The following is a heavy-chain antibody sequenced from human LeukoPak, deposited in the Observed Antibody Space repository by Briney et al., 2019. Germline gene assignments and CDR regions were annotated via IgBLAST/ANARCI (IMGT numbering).Heavy chain of an antibody. Sequence: SETLSLTCTVSGGSISSSSYYWGWIRQPPWKGLEWIGSIYYSGSTYYNPSLKSRVTISVDTSKNQFSLKLSSVIAADTAVYYCARLISGAFDIWGQGTMVTVSS. V-gene: IGHV4-39*01. CDR3: ARLISGAFDI. J-gene: IGHJ3*02. CDR1: GGSISSSSYY. CDR2: IYYSGST.